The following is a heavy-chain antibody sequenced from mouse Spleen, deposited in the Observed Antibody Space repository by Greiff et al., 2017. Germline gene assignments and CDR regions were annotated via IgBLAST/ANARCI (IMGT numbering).Heavy chain of an antibody. CDR3: ARDADDGAWFAY. CDR1: GFTFSDFY. CDR2: SRNKANDYTT. Sequence: EVKLVESGGGLVQAGRSLRLSCATSGFTFSDFYMEWVRQAPGKGLEWIAASRNKANDYTTEYSASVKGRFIVSRDTSQSILYLQMNALRAEDTAIYYCARDADDGAWFAYWGQGTLVTVSA. D-gene: IGHD2-12*01. V-gene: IGHV7-1*01. J-gene: IGHJ3*01.